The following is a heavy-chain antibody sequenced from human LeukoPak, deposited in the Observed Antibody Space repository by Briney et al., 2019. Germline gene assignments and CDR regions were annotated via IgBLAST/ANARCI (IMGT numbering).Heavy chain of an antibody. Sequence: SGGSLRLSCAASGFTFSSSAMSWVRQAPGKGLEWVANIKQDGSEKHYVDSVKGRFTISRDNAKNSLYLQMNSLRAEDTAVYYCARDWGGRSAVAGTFDYWGQGTLVTVSS. D-gene: IGHD6-19*01. CDR3: ARDWGGRSAVAGTFDY. V-gene: IGHV3-7*01. CDR1: GFTFSSSA. CDR2: IKQDGSEK. J-gene: IGHJ4*02.